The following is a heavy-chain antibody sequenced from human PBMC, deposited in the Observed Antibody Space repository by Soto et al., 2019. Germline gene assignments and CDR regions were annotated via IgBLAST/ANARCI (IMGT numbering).Heavy chain of an antibody. J-gene: IGHJ6*02. CDR1: GFSLSTSGGG. D-gene: IGHD4-4*01. CDR2: IYWNDDK. V-gene: IGHV2-5*01. CDR3: ARRKIVVTTNYGMDV. Sequence: SGPTLVNPKQTLTLTCTFSGFSLSTSGGGVGWIRQPPGKALEWLAVIYWNDDKLYSPSLKTRLTITKDTSKNQVVLTMTNMDPVDTATYYCARRKIVVTTNYGMDVWGQGTTVTVYS.